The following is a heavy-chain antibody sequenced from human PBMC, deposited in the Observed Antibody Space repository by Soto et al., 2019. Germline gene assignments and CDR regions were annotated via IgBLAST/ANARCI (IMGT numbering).Heavy chain of an antibody. CDR3: ARVDYYYDSSGS. D-gene: IGHD3-22*01. V-gene: IGHV1-18*01. CDR2: ISAYNGNT. CDR1: GYTFTSYG. J-gene: IGHJ5*02. Sequence: ASVKVSCKASGYTFTSYGISWVRQAPGQGLEWMGWISAYNGNTNYAQKLQGRVTLTTDTSTSTAYMELRSLRSDDTAVYYCARVDYYYDSSGSWGQGTLVTVSS.